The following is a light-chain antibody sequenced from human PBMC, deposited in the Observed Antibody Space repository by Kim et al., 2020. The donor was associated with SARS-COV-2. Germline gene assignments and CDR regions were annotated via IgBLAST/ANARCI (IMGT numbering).Light chain of an antibody. CDR2: END. Sequence: QSVLTQPPSVSASPGQTVTISCSGSNSNIGSNFVSWYQSVPGIAPKLLSFENDQRYSGIPDRFSASKSGTLATLDITGLQTGDEADYYCATWDTSLSNVVFGEGTKLTVL. V-gene: IGLV1-51*01. CDR3: ATWDTSLSNVV. J-gene: IGLJ2*01. CDR1: NSNIGSNF.